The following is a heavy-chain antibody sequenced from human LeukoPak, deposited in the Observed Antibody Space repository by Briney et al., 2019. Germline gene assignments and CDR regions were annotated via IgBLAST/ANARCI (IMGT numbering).Heavy chain of an antibody. V-gene: IGHV5-51*01. J-gene: IGHJ4*02. CDR3: ATPYPREYCSSTTCYFNY. CDR1: GYSFATYW. Sequence: GESLKISCKVSGYSFATYWIGWVRQMPGKGLEWMGIIYPDDSDTRYSPSFQGQVTISADKSTSTAYLQWSSLKASDTAMYYCATPYPREYCSSTTCYFNYWGQGTLVTVSS. CDR2: IYPDDSDT. D-gene: IGHD2-2*01.